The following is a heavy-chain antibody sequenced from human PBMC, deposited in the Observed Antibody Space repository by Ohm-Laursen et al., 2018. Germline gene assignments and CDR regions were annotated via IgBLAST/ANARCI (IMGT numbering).Heavy chain of an antibody. D-gene: IGHD3-16*01. CDR2: INSDGSST. CDR3: ARGGGHHYADYYYGMDV. V-gene: IGHV3-74*01. J-gene: IGHJ6*02. Sequence: GSLRLSCAASGFTFSSYWMHWVRQAPGKGLVWVSRINSDGSSTSYADSVKGRFTISRDNAKNTLYLQMNSLRAEDTAVYYCARGGGHHYADYYYGMDVWGQGTTVTVSS. CDR1: GFTFSSYW.